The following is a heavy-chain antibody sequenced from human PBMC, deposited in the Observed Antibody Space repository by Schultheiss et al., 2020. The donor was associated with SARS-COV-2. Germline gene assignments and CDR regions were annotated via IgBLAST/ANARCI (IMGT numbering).Heavy chain of an antibody. Sequence: GGSLRLSCAASGFTFSSYAMSWVRQAPGKGLEWVSAISGSGGSTYYADSVKGRFTISRDNSKNTMYLQMNSLRAEDTAVYYCAREGIVVVTATLVFDYWGQGTLVTVSS. CDR3: AREGIVVVTATLVFDY. CDR2: ISGSGGST. V-gene: IGHV3-23*01. CDR1: GFTFSSYA. D-gene: IGHD2-21*02. J-gene: IGHJ4*02.